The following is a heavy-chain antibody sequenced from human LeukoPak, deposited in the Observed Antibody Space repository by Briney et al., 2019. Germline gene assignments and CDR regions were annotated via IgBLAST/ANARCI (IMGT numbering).Heavy chain of an antibody. J-gene: IGHJ4*02. CDR1: GFTFSSYS. V-gene: IGHV3-21*01. D-gene: IGHD6-13*01. CDR2: IRSSSSYI. Sequence: PGGSLRLSCAASGFTFSSYSMNWVRQAPGKGLEWVSSIRSSSSYIYYADSVKGRFTISRDNAKNSLYLQMNSLRAEDTAVYYCARDYFSRGYSSSWYDYWGQGTLVTVSS. CDR3: ARDYFSRGYSSSWYDY.